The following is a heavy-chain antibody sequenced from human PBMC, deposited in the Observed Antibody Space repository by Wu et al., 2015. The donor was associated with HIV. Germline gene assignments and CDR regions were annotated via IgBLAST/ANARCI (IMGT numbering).Heavy chain of an antibody. V-gene: IGHV1-18*01. D-gene: IGHD3-22*01. CDR1: GYTFTSYG. Sequence: QVQLVQSGAEVKKPGASVKVSCKASGYTFTSYGLSWVRQAPGQGLEWMGWISAYNGDTNYAQNLQGRVTMTTDTSTSTAYMELRSLRSDDTAVYYCARAPKYYYESSGTPGWFDPWGQGTLVTVSS. CDR3: ARAPKYYYESSGTPGWFDP. CDR2: ISAYNGDT. J-gene: IGHJ5*02.